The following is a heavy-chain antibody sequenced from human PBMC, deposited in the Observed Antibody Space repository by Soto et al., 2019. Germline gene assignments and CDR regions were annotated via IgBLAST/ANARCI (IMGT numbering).Heavy chain of an antibody. CDR2: TSYDERIK. D-gene: IGHD3-22*01. J-gene: IGHJ4*02. Sequence: GGSLRLSCTASGFIFSNYAMRWVRQAPGKGLEWVAVTSYDERIKYHADSVKGRFTISRDNSKNTLYLQMNSLRPEDTALYYCATDEGGGYFYGVNYWGQGTLVTVSS. CDR3: ATDEGGGYFYGVNY. CDR1: GFIFSNYA. V-gene: IGHV3-30*04.